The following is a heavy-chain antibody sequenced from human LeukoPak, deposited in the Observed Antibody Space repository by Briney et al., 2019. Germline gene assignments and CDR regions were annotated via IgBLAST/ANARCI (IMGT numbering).Heavy chain of an antibody. V-gene: IGHV3-33*06. D-gene: IGHD6-6*01. CDR3: AKAIAARRSYYYYMDV. CDR2: IWYDGSNK. Sequence: AGGSLRLSCAASGFTFSSYGMHWVRQAPGKGLEWVAVIWYDGSNKYYADSVKGRFTISRDNSKNTLYLQMNSLRAEDTAVYYCAKAIAARRSYYYYMDVWGKGTTVTVSS. CDR1: GFTFSSYG. J-gene: IGHJ6*03.